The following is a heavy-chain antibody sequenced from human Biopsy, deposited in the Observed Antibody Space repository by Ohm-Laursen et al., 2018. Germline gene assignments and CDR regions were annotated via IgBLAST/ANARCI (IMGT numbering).Heavy chain of an antibody. V-gene: IGHV3-15*01. CDR1: GFTFRHAW. D-gene: IGHD3-22*01. Sequence: GSLRLSCTASGFTFRHAWMSLVRPAPGKGLGWGGRIKKENDGGATDYAAPVKGRFTILRDDSKNMLFLQMDSLKTEDTAVYYCTHHYDASDDVFDIWGQGTVVTVSS. CDR3: THHYDASDDVFDI. CDR2: IKKENDGGAT. J-gene: IGHJ3*02.